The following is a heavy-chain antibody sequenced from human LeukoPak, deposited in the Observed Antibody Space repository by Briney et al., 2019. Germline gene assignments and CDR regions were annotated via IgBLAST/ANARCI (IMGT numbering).Heavy chain of an antibody. D-gene: IGHD1-26*01. V-gene: IGHV3-48*04. J-gene: IGHJ3*02. Sequence: PGGSLRLSCAASGFTFSSYSMRWVRQAPGKGPEWVSYISGRSSIIYYADSVKGRFTISRDNAKNSLYLQMTGLRAEDTAVYYCARDQSGHIAGGTDDFEIWGQGTMVTVSS. CDR2: ISGRSSII. CDR3: ARDQSGHIAGGTDDFEI. CDR1: GFTFSSYS.